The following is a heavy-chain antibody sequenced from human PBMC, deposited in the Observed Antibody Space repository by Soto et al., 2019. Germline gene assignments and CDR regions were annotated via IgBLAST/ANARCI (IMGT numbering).Heavy chain of an antibody. D-gene: IGHD2-15*01. J-gene: IGHJ5*02. CDR3: ARDGCSGSNCLNWFDP. CDR2: ISSSSTTK. CDR1: GFTFSSYS. V-gene: IGHV3-48*01. Sequence: EVQLVESGGGLVQPGGSLRLSCAASGFTFSSYSMNWVRQAPGKGVEWVSYISSSSTTKYYADSVKGRFTISRDNAKNSLYLQMNSLRAEDTAVYYCARDGCSGSNCLNWFDPWGQGTLVTVSS.